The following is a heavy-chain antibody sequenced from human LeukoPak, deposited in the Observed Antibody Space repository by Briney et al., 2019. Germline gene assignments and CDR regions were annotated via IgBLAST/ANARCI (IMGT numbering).Heavy chain of an antibody. D-gene: IGHD3-22*01. J-gene: IGHJ4*02. CDR3: AKDEYYYDSSGPQIH. CDR1: GFTFSIYG. Sequence: PGGSLRLSCTTSGFTFSIYGMHWVRQAPGKGLEWVAFIRYDNTNKYYADSVKGRFTISRDNSKNTLYLQMNSLRAEDTAVYYCAKDEYYYDSSGPQIHWGQGTLVTVSS. CDR2: IRYDNTNK. V-gene: IGHV3-30*02.